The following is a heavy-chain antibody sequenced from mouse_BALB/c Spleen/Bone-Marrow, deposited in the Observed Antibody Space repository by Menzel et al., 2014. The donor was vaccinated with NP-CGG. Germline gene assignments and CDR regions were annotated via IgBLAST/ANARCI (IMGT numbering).Heavy chain of an antibody. CDR2: IWSGGST. CDR1: GFSLTSYG. J-gene: IGHJ4*01. D-gene: IGHD1-1*01. V-gene: IGHV2-2*02. Sequence: QVQLQQPGPGLVQPSQSLSITCTASGFSLTSYGVHWVRQSPGKGLEWLGVIWSGGSTDYNAAFISRLSISKDNSKSQVFFKMNSLQANGTAIYYCARNYYGSSYYAMDYWGQGTSVTVSS. CDR3: ARNYYGSSYYAMDY.